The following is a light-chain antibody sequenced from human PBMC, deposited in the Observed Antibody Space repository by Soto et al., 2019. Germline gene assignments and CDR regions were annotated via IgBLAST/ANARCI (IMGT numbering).Light chain of an antibody. CDR2: DAS. V-gene: IGKV3-15*01. CDR1: QSISSN. CDR3: QQYNDWPPIT. J-gene: IGKJ4*01. Sequence: EIVMTQSPATLSVSPGEGPTLSCRASQSISSNLAWYQQKPGQAPRLXXFDASTRATGIPDRFTGRGSGTEFTLTISSLQSEDSAVYFCQQYNDWPPITFGGGTKVDIK.